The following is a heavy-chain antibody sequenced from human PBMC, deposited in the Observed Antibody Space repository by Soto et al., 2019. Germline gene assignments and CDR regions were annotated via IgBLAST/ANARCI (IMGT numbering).Heavy chain of an antibody. V-gene: IGHV3-33*01. CDR2: IWYDGSNK. D-gene: IGHD3-22*01. CDR1: GFTFSSYG. Sequence: GSLRLSCAASGFTFSSYGMHWVRQAPGKGLEWVAVIWYDGSNKYYADSVKGRFTISRDNSRNTLYLQMNSLRAEDTAVYYCARDGKDYDSSGYYYYYYGMDVWGQGTTVTVSS. CDR3: ARDGKDYDSSGYYYYYYGMDV. J-gene: IGHJ6*02.